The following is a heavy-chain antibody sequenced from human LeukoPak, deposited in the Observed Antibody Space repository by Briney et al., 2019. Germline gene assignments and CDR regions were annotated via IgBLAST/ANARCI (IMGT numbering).Heavy chain of an antibody. CDR3: ARRPGSGWYGRYFDL. CDR1: GGSFSGYY. D-gene: IGHD6-19*01. V-gene: IGHV4-34*01. Sequence: SETLSLTCAVYGGSFSGYYWSWIRQPPGKGLEWIGEINHSGSTNYNPSPKSRVTISVDTSKNQFSLKLSSVTAADTAVYYCARRPGSGWYGRYFDLWGRGTLVTVPS. CDR2: INHSGST. J-gene: IGHJ2*01.